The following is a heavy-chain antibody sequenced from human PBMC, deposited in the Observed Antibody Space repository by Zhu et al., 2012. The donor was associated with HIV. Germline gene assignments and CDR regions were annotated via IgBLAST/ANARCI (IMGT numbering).Heavy chain of an antibody. CDR2: IYHSGST. D-gene: IGHD2-15*01. Sequence: QVQLQESGPGLVKPSETLSLTCAVSGYSISSGYYWGWIRQPPGKGLEWIGSIYHSGSTYYNPSLKSRVTISVDTSKNQFSLKLSSVTAADTAVYYCARRGYCSGGSCYWGDNWFDPWGQGTLVTVS. V-gene: IGHV4-38-2*01. J-gene: IGHJ5*02. CDR3: ARRGYCSGGSCYWGDNWFDP. CDR1: GYSISSGYY.